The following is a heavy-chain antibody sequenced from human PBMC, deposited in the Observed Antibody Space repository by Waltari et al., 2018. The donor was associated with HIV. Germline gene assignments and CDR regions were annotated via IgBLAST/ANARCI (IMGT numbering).Heavy chain of an antibody. CDR1: RYTFTNYW. V-gene: IGHV5-51*01. CDR2: IYPGDSDT. Sequence: EVQLVQSGAEVKKPGESLKISCKGSRYTFTNYWIGWVRQMPGKGLELMGIIYPGDSDTRYGPSFQGHVTISVDKSITTAFLRWSSLEASDTAMYYCARQGLGPLSPFDYWGQGTRVIVSS. CDR3: ARQGLGPLSPFDY. J-gene: IGHJ4*02. D-gene: IGHD7-27*01.